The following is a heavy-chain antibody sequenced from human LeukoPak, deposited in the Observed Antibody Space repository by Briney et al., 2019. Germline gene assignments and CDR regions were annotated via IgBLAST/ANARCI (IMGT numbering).Heavy chain of an antibody. Sequence: ASVKVSCKSSGYKFTVDYIHWVRQAPGQGLERMGWIYSHNGGTHYAQKFQGRVTMTRDTSTSTAYMELSGLRLDDTAVYYCARGAVRFGDYWGQGTLVTVSS. CDR2: IYSHNGGT. CDR3: ARGAVRFGDY. V-gene: IGHV1-2*02. J-gene: IGHJ4*02. CDR1: GYKFTVDY. D-gene: IGHD3-16*01.